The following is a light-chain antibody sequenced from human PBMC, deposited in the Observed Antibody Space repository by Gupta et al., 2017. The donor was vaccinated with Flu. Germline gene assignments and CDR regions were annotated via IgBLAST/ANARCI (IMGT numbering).Light chain of an antibody. CDR1: KLGDKF. J-gene: IGLJ1*01. CDR2: QDS. Sequence: SPGQTARIICSGDKLGDKFVSWYQQKPGQSPVLVIYQDSKRPSGIPERFFGSNSGNTATLTIRGTQAVDEADFYCLAWDSTTYVCGTGTKVTVL. CDR3: LAWDSTTYV. V-gene: IGLV3-1*01.